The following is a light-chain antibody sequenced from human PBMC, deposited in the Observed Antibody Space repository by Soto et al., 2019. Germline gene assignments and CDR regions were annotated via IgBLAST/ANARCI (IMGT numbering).Light chain of an antibody. CDR1: QNISSY. V-gene: IGKV1-39*01. CDR3: QQYKNWPL. CDR2: AAS. J-gene: IGKJ5*01. Sequence: DIQMTQSPSSLSASVGDRVTITCRASQNISSYLNWYQQKPGKAPKLLIYAASSLQSGVPSRFSGSGSGTDFTLTISSLQSEDFAVYYCQQYKNWPLFGQGTRLEIK.